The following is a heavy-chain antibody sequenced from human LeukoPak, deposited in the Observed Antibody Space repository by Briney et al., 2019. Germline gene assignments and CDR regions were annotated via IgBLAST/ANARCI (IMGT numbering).Heavy chain of an antibody. J-gene: IGHJ6*04. CDR1: GFTFSSYA. D-gene: IGHD2-8*01. CDR3: ATRLCTIAACRASSYKSLDV. Sequence: GGSLRLSCAASGFTFSSYAMHWVRQAPGKGLEYVSAMSPNGGSTYYTNSVKGRFTISRDNAKNSVHLQMNSLRAEDTAVYYCATRLCTIAACRASSYKSLDVWGKGTTVTVSS. CDR2: MSPNGGST. V-gene: IGHV3-64*01.